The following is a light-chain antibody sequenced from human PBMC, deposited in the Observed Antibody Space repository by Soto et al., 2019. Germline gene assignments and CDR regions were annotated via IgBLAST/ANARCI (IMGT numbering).Light chain of an antibody. V-gene: IGLV1-40*01. CDR1: SSNIGAGYD. J-gene: IGLJ2*01. CDR2: GNS. CDR3: QSYDSSLSGSTV. Sequence: QPVLTQPPSVSGAPGQRVTISCTGSSSNIGAGYDVHWYQQLPGTAPKLLIYGNSNRPSGVPDRFSGSKSGTSASLAITGLQAEDEADYHCQSYDSSLSGSTVFGGGTKVTVL.